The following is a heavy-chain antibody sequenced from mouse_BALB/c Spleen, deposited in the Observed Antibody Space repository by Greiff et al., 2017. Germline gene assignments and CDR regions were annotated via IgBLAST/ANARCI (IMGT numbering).Heavy chain of an antibody. Sequence: QVQLQQPGAELVRPGASVKLSCKASGYTFTSYWINWVKQRPGKGLEWIGNIYPSDSYTNYNQKFKDKATLTVDKSSSTAYMQLSSPTSEDSAVYYCTRGYYRYDYFDDWGQGTTLTVSS. V-gene: IGHV1-69*02. D-gene: IGHD2-14*01. CDR3: TRGYYRYDYFDD. CDR2: IYPSDSYT. J-gene: IGHJ2*01. CDR1: GYTFTSYW.